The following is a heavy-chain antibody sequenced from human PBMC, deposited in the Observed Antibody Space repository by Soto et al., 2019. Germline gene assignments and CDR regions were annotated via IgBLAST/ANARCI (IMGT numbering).Heavy chain of an antibody. D-gene: IGHD3-22*01. CDR1: GFTFSSYA. CDR2: ISGSGGST. V-gene: IGHV3-23*01. J-gene: IGHJ3*02. Sequence: PGGSLRLSCAASGFTFSSYAMSWVRQAPGKGLEWVSAISGSGGSTYYADSVKGRFTISRDNSKNTLYLQMNSLRAEVTAVYYCAKDYYDSSGPRRDDAFDIWGQGTMVTVSS. CDR3: AKDYYDSSGPRRDDAFDI.